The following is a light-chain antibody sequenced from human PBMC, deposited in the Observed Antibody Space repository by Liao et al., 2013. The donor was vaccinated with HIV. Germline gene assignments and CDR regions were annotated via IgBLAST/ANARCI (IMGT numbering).Light chain of an antibody. CDR3: QAWDSRVV. V-gene: IGLV3-1*01. CDR2: QDR. CDR1: KLGDKY. J-gene: IGLJ2*01. Sequence: SYELTQPPSVSVSPGQTASITCSGDKLGDKYVCWYQQKPGQSPVLVIYQDRKRPSGIPERFSGSNSGNTATLTISGTQAMDEADYYCQAWDSRVVFGGGTKLTVL.